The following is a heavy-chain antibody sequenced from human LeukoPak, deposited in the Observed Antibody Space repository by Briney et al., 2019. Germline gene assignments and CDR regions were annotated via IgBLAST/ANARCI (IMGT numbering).Heavy chain of an antibody. V-gene: IGHV1-69*04. CDR2: IIPIRDIS. CDR1: GDAFSYYG. D-gene: IGHD2-21*02. Sequence: SVKVSCKASGDAFSYYGINWLRQAPGQGLEWMGRIIPIRDISNLAQKFQGRVAITADGSTDTAYLELSRLRSEDTAVYYCVRALGVVSDSALAYWGQGTPVTVSS. CDR3: VRALGVVSDSALAY. J-gene: IGHJ4*02.